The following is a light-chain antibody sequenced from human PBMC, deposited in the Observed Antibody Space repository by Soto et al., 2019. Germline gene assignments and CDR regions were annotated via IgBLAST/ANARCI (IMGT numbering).Light chain of an antibody. V-gene: IGLV2-14*01. CDR3: SSYTSSSTLV. CDR2: EVI. CDR1: RGDVGGYNY. Sequence: QSVLTQPASVSGSPGQSITISCTGTRGDVGGYNYVSWYQQHPGKAPKLMIYEVISRPSGVSSRFSGSKSGSTASLTISGLQAEDEADYYCSSYTSSSTLVFGGGTQLTVL. J-gene: IGLJ7*01.